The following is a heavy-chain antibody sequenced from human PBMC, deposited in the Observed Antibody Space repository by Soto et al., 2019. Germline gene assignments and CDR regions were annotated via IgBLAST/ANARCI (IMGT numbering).Heavy chain of an antibody. Sequence: QLQLLQSGAEAKKPGASVKVSCKASGYTFPTSTISWVRQAPGQGLEWMGWIKAYRGNTNYAQKLQGRVTRTTDTSTNTAYMELRSITTDDTAIYYCAIADYGDDDYWGQGTLVTVSS. J-gene: IGHJ4*02. V-gene: IGHV1-18*01. CDR1: GYTFPTST. D-gene: IGHD4-17*01. CDR3: AIADYGDDDY. CDR2: IKAYRGNT.